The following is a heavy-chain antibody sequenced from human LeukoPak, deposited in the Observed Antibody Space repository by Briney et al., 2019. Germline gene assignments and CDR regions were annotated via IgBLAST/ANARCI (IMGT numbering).Heavy chain of an antibody. CDR2: TSPTGGST. CDR1: GYTFTNYF. J-gene: IGHJ4*02. Sequence: ASVTVSCTSSGYTFTNYFMHWVRQAPGQGLEWIGITSPTGGSTSYAQKFQGRVTMTRDTSTSTVYMELSSLSSEDTAVYYCASEAYSSSSRITYFDYWGQGTRVTVSS. V-gene: IGHV1-46*01. D-gene: IGHD6-6*01. CDR3: ASEAYSSSSRITYFDY.